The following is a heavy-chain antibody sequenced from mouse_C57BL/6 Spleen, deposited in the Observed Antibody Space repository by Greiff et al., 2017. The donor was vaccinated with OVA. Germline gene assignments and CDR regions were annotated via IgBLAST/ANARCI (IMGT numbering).Heavy chain of an antibody. CDR2: ISDGGSYT. D-gene: IGHD4-1*01. V-gene: IGHV5-4*01. CDR1: GFTFSSYA. Sequence: EVKLVESGGGLVKPGGSLKLSCAASGFTFSSYAMSWVRQTPEQRLEWVATISDGGSYTYYPDNVKGRFTISRDNAKNNLYLQMSHLKSEDTAMYYCARDLGTVSYFDYWGQGTTLTVSS. J-gene: IGHJ2*01. CDR3: ARDLGTVSYFDY.